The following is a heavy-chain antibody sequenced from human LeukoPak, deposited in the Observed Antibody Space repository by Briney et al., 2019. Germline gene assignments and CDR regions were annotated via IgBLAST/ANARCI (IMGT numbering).Heavy chain of an antibody. CDR1: GYTFTGYY. CDR2: INPNSGGT. J-gene: IGHJ5*02. CDR3: ARDRITMVRGVLHNWFDP. Sequence: ASVKVSCKASGYTFTGYYMHWVRQAPGQGLEWMGWINPNSGGTNYAQKFQGRVTMTRDTSISTAYMELSRLRSDDTAVYYSARDRITMVRGVLHNWFDPWGRGTLVTVSS. D-gene: IGHD3-10*01. V-gene: IGHV1-2*02.